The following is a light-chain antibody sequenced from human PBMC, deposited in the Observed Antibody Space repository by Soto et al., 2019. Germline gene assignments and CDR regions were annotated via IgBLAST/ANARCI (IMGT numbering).Light chain of an antibody. CDR1: QVIGSS. Sequence: DVQMTQSPSSLSASLGDRVTITFRASQVIGSSFIGWYQQKVGRPPKRLIYATSTLQSGVPSRFSGSGYGTEFTLTISSLQPEDFATYYCLQYWDYSWTFGQGTKVDI. J-gene: IGKJ1*01. CDR3: LQYWDYSWT. V-gene: IGKV1-17*01. CDR2: ATS.